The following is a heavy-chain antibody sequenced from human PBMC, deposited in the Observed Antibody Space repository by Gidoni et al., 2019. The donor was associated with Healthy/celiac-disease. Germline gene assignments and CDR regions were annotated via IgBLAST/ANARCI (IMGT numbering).Heavy chain of an antibody. V-gene: IGHV1-24*01. CDR3: ATLLPTQYGWWFDP. CDR1: GYTLTELT. J-gene: IGHJ5*02. D-gene: IGHD4-17*01. Sequence: QVQLVQSGAEVKKPGASVKVSCKDSGYTLTELTMHWVRPAPGKGLEWMGGFAPADGETIYAQKFQGRVTMTEDTSTDTAYMELSSLRSEDTAVYYCATLLPTQYGWWFDPWGQGTLVTVSS. CDR2: FAPADGET.